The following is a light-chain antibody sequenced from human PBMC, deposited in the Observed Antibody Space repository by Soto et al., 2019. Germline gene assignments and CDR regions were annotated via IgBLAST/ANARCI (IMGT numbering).Light chain of an antibody. Sequence: DIQMTQSPSTLSAYVGDRVTITCRASQSISSWLAWYQQKPGKAPKLLIYDASSLESGVPSRFSGSGSGTEFTLTISSLQPDDFATYYCQQLAGFPITFCHGTLLEVK. CDR2: DAS. J-gene: IGKJ5*01. CDR3: QQLAGFPIT. V-gene: IGKV1-5*01. CDR1: QSISSW.